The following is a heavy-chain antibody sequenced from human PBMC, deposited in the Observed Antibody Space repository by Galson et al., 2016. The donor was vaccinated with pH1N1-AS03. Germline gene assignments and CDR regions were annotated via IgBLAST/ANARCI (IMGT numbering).Heavy chain of an antibody. J-gene: IGHJ4*02. CDR2: TYYRSRWYN. D-gene: IGHD4-17*01. Sequence: CAISGDRVSSDSAAWNWIRQSPSRGLEWLGRTYYRSRWYNDYAPSLSSRVSFTADTSKNQFSLHLTSVTPEDSATYFCVRDFYGDVFGYWGQGTLVTVSS. CDR3: VRDFYGDVFGY. V-gene: IGHV6-1*01. CDR1: GDRVSSDSAA.